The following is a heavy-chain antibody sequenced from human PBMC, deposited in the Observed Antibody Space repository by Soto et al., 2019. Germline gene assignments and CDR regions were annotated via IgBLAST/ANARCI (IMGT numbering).Heavy chain of an antibody. CDR3: ARGSSSGDIAVAGGFDY. CDR2: ISAYNGNT. Sequence: QVKLVQSGAEVKKPGASVKVSCKASGYTFTSYGISWVRQAPGQWLEWMGWISAYNGNTNYAQKLQGRVTMTTDTSTSTAYMALRRLRSDDTAVYYCARGSSSGDIAVAGGFDYWGQGPLVTVSS. CDR1: GYTFTSYG. V-gene: IGHV1-18*04. D-gene: IGHD6-19*01. J-gene: IGHJ4*02.